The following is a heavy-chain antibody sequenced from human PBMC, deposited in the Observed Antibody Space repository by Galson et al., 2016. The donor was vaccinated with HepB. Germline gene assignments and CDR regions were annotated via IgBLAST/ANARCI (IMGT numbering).Heavy chain of an antibody. V-gene: IGHV3-48*02. CDR3: ATGLTTFEH. CDR1: GFIFTTYA. Sequence: SLRLSCAPSGFIFTTYAMNWVRQAPGKGLEWISYIDNSGGAIYYTDSVRGRFTISRDNTKNSLYLQMNSLRDEDTAVYYCATGLTTFEHWGQGTLATVSS. J-gene: IGHJ4*02. D-gene: IGHD4-11*01. CDR2: IDNSGGAI.